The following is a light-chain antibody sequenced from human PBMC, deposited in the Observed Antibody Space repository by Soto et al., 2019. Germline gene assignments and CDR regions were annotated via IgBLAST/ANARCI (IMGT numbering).Light chain of an antibody. Sequence: DIQMTQSPSTLPASVGDRVTIICRASQTISYWLAWYQQKPGKAPKLLIYKASTLESGVPARFSGSGSGTKFTLTITSLQPDDFATYYCQHYNSYPLTFGGGTKVEIK. J-gene: IGKJ4*01. CDR3: QHYNSYPLT. V-gene: IGKV1-5*03. CDR2: KAS. CDR1: QTISYW.